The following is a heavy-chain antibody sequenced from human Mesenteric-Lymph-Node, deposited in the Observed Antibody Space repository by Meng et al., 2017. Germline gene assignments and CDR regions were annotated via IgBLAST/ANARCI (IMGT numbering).Heavy chain of an antibody. CDR1: GYTFTSYG. CDR2: ISAYNGNT. CDR3: ARDPYDSSGYRRYAFDI. V-gene: IGHV1-18*01. J-gene: IGHJ3*02. Sequence: ASVKVSCKASGYTFTSYGISWVRQAPGQGLEWMGWISAYNGNTNYAQKLQGRVTMTTDTSTSTAYMELRSLRSDDTAVYYCARDPYDSSGYRRYAFDIWGQGTMVTVSS. D-gene: IGHD3-22*01.